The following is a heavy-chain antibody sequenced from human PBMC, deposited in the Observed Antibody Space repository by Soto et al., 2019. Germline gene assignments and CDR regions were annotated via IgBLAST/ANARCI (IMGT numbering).Heavy chain of an antibody. CDR2: ISGSGGST. CDR1: GFTFSSYA. D-gene: IGHD3-10*01. Sequence: EVQLLESGGGLVQPGGSLRLSCAASGFTFSSYAMSWVRQAPGKGLEWVSAISGSGGSTYYADSVKGRFTSSRDNSKNTLYLQMNSLRAEDTAVYYCAKGYYYGSGSPPNLDYWGQGTLVTVSS. J-gene: IGHJ4*02. V-gene: IGHV3-23*01. CDR3: AKGYYYGSGSPPNLDY.